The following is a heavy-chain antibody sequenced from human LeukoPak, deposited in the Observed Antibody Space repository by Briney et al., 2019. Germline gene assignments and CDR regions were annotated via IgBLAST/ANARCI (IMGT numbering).Heavy chain of an antibody. Sequence: ASVKVSCKASGYTFTSYDINWVRQATGQGLEWMGWMNPNSGNTGYAQKFQGRVTMTRNTSISTAYMELSSLRAEDTAVYYCARVLRYCSGGNCYSGGLGYMDVWGKGTTVTISS. D-gene: IGHD2-15*01. CDR2: MNPNSGNT. CDR1: GYTFTSYD. V-gene: IGHV1-8*01. J-gene: IGHJ6*03. CDR3: ARVLRYCSGGNCYSGGLGYMDV.